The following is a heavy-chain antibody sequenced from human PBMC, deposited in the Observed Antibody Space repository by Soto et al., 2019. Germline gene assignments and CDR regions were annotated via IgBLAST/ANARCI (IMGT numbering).Heavy chain of an antibody. CDR1: GGSISSYY. V-gene: IGHV4-59*01. CDR2: IYYSGST. J-gene: IGHJ6*02. CDR3: AKVELPGGLYYYGSGRTLYYYYYGMDV. D-gene: IGHD3-10*01. Sequence: SETLSLTCAVSGGSISSYYWSWIRQPPGKGLEWIGYIYYSGSTNYNPSLKSRVTISVDTSKNQFSLKLSSVTAADTAVYYCAKVELPGGLYYYGSGRTLYYYYYGMDVWGQGTTVTVS.